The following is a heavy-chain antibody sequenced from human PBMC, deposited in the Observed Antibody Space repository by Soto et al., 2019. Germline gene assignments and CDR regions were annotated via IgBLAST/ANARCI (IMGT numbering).Heavy chain of an antibody. V-gene: IGHV6-1*01. CDR1: VYSVSSNSAA. D-gene: IGHD6-6*01. Sequence: SQTLSLTCAISVYSVSSNSAAWNWIMQSPSRGLEWLGRTYYRSKWYNDYAVSVKSRITINPDTSKNQFSLQLNSVTPGDTAVYYCARVSIAARNDWYFDLWGRGTLVTVSS. CDR2: TYYRSKWYN. CDR3: ARVSIAARNDWYFDL. J-gene: IGHJ2*01.